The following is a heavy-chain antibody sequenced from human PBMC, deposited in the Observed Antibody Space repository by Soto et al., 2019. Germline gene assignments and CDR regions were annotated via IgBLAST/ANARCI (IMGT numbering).Heavy chain of an antibody. Sequence: QVQLQESGPGLVKPSQTLSLTCTVSGGSISSGGYYWSWIRQHPGKGLEWIGYIYYSGGTYYNPSLKSRVTISVDTSKNQFSLKLSSVTAADTAVYYCARASDCSSTSCYGYYFDYWGQGTLVTVSS. D-gene: IGHD2-2*01. CDR3: ARASDCSSTSCYGYYFDY. CDR2: IYYSGGT. V-gene: IGHV4-31*03. J-gene: IGHJ4*02. CDR1: GGSISSGGYY.